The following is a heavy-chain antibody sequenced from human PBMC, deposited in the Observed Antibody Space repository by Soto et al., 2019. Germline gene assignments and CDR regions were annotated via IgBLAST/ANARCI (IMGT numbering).Heavy chain of an antibody. J-gene: IGHJ5*02. V-gene: IGHV3-23*01. CDR2: ISGSGAST. Sequence: PGGSLRLSCAASGFTFSSYAMSWVRQAPGKGLEWDSAISGSGASTYYADSVKGRFTISRDNSKNTLYLQMNSLRAEDTAVYYCATGLVPTVGRVIAGAWGQGTLVTVSS. CDR3: ATGLVPTVGRVIAGA. D-gene: IGHD3-16*02. CDR1: GFTFSSYA.